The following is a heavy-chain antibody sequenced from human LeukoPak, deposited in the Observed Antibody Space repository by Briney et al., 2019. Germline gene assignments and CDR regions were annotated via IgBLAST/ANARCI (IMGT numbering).Heavy chain of an antibody. CDR2: ISAYNGNT. D-gene: IGHD2-15*01. Sequence: ASVEVSCKASGYTFTSYGISWVRQAPGQGLEWMGWISAYNGNTNYAQKLQGRVTTTTDTSTSTAYMELRSLRSDDTAVYYCARDDCSGGSCYSAIYWGQGTLVTVSS. J-gene: IGHJ4*02. CDR1: GYTFTSYG. V-gene: IGHV1-18*01. CDR3: ARDDCSGGSCYSAIY.